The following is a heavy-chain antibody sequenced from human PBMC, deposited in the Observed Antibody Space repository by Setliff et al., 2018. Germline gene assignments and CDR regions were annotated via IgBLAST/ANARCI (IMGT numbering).Heavy chain of an antibody. V-gene: IGHV4-39*07. CDR2: IYHSGNT. CDR3: ARVRNTQNGFFDY. D-gene: IGHD1-1*01. J-gene: IGHJ4*02. Sequence: PSETLSLTCAVSGGSISSGSYYWSWIRQPAGKGLEWIGTIYHSGNTYYNPSLNSRLTISVDTSKNQFSLRLTSVTAEDTAIYYCARVRNTQNGFFDYWSQGTLVTVSS. CDR1: GGSISSGSYY.